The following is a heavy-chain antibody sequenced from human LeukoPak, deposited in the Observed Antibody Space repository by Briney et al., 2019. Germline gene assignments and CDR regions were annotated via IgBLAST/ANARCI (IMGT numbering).Heavy chain of an antibody. D-gene: IGHD3-9*01. CDR1: GYTFTSYG. V-gene: IGHV1-18*01. Sequence: ASVKVSCKASGYTFTSYGISWVRQAPGQGLEWMGWISAYNGNTDYAQKLQGRVTMTTDTSTSTAYMELRSLRSDDTAVYYCARDLTYYDILTGPLDFDYWGQGTLVTVSS. J-gene: IGHJ4*02. CDR3: ARDLTYYDILTGPLDFDY. CDR2: ISAYNGNT.